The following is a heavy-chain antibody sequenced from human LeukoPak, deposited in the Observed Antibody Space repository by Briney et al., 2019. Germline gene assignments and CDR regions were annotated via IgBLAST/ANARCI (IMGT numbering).Heavy chain of an antibody. CDR3: AIPGDY. CDR2: IRYDGSDE. Sequence: GGSLRLSCAASGFTFSNYAMHWVRQAPGKGLEWVAFIRYDGSDESYADSVRGRFTISRDNSKNTLYLQMNSLTTDDTAVYYCAIPGDYWGQGTLVTVSS. CDR1: GFTFSNYA. V-gene: IGHV3-30*02. J-gene: IGHJ4*02.